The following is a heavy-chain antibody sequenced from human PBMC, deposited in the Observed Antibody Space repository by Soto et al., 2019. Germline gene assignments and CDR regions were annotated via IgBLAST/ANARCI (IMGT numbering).Heavy chain of an antibody. V-gene: IGHV1-69*04. CDR1: GGTFSSYT. J-gene: IGHJ6*02. CDR2: IIPILGIA. CDR3: ARDSGGMDV. Sequence: SVKVSCKASGGTFSSYTISWVRQAPGQGLEWMGRIIPILGIANYAQKFQGWVTMTRDTSISTAYMELSRLRSDDTAVYYCARDSGGMDVWGQGTTVTVSS.